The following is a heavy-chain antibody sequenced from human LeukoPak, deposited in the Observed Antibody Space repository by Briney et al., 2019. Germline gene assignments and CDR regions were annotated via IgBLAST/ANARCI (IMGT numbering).Heavy chain of an antibody. J-gene: IGHJ6*02. CDR2: IIPIFGTA. Sequence: GASVKVSCKASGGTFSSYAINWVRQAPGQGLEWMGGIIPIFGTANYAQKFQGRVTITADKSTSTAYMELSSLRSEDTAVYYCARDDRRYGAGNYYYGMDVWGQGTTVTVSS. CDR1: GGTFSSYA. D-gene: IGHD3-22*01. CDR3: ARDDRRYGAGNYYYGMDV. V-gene: IGHV1-69*06.